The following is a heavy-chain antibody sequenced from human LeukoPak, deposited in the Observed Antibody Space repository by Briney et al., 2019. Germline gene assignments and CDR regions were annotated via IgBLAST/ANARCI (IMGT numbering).Heavy chain of an antibody. J-gene: IGHJ6*02. CDR2: ISGSGGNT. D-gene: IGHD3-10*01. CDR3: AKVSGRIQIWPQPFGDGMDV. Sequence: GGSLRLSCAASGFTFSSYDMHWVRQATGKGLECVSAISGSGGNTYYADSVKGRFTISRDNSKNMLYLQMNSLRAEDTAVYYCAKVSGRIQIWPQPFGDGMDVWGQGTTVTVSS. CDR1: GFTFSSYD. V-gene: IGHV3-23*01.